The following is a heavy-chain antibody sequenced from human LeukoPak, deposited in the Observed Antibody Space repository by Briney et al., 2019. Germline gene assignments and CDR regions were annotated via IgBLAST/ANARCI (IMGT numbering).Heavy chain of an antibody. Sequence: SEALSLTCTVSGGSISRYWWGWIRQPAGKGLEWIGHIYSSGFTNYNPSLKSRVTMSVDTSKNQFSLNLSPVTAADTAVYYCARGGSSGRTGDYWGQGTLVTVTS. D-gene: IGHD1-1*01. V-gene: IGHV4-4*07. CDR3: ARGGSSGRTGDY. J-gene: IGHJ4*02. CDR2: IYSSGFT. CDR1: GGSISRYW.